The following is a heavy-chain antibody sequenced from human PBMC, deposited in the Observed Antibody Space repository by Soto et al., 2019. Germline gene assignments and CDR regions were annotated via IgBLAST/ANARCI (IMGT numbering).Heavy chain of an antibody. D-gene: IGHD5-18*01. CDR2: IFPVDSDT. V-gene: IGHV5-51*01. CDR3: AISGYSYGYSFSY. J-gene: IGHJ4*02. Sequence: GESLKISCKSSGYTFTSYWIAWVRQMPGKGLEWMGIIFPVDSDTTYSPSFQGQVTISADKSITTAYVQWSSLKASDTAMYYCAISGYSYGYSFSYWGQGTLVTVYS. CDR1: GYTFTSYW.